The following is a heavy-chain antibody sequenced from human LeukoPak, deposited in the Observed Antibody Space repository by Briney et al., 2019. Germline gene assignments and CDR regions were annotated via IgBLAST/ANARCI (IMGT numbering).Heavy chain of an antibody. CDR3: ARDRYIYGSDDRWFDP. Sequence: SETLSLTCTVSGGSISSYYWSWIRQPPGKGLEWIGYIYYSGSTNYNPSLKSRVTISVDTSKNQFSLKLSSVTAADTAVYYCARDRYIYGSDDRWFDPWGQGTLVTVSS. CDR2: IYYSGST. J-gene: IGHJ5*02. D-gene: IGHD5-18*01. V-gene: IGHV4-59*01. CDR1: GGSISSYY.